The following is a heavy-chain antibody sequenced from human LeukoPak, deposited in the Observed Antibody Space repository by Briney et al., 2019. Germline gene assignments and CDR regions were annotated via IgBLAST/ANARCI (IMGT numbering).Heavy chain of an antibody. CDR1: GDSVSSNTAS. J-gene: IGHJ3*02. Sequence: SQTLSLTCAISGDSVSSNTASWNCIRQSPSRCREWRGRTYYRSKWYYAYAVSVRSRITIKPDTPQNQFSLQLNSVPHEDTAVYYCARDKAVIGARGAFDMWGQGTTVTVSS. CDR2: TYYRSKWYY. D-gene: IGHD4-11*01. V-gene: IGHV6-1*01. CDR3: ARDKAVIGARGAFDM.